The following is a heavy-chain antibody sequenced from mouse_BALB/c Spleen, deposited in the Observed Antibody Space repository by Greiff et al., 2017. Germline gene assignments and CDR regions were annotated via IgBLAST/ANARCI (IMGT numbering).Heavy chain of an antibody. CDR3: ARGVWNRDAMDY. D-gene: IGHD2-10*02. CDR2: ILPGSGST. J-gene: IGHJ4*01. Sequence: QVQLQQSGAELMKPGASVKISCKATGYTFSSYWIEWVKQRPGHGLEWIGEILPGSGSTNYNEKFKGKATFTADTSSNTAYMQLSSLTSEDSAVYYCARGVWNRDAMDYWGQGTSVTVAS. CDR1: GYTFSSYW. V-gene: IGHV1-9*01.